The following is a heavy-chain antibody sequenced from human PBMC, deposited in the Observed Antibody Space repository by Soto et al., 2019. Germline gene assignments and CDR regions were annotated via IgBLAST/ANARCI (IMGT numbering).Heavy chain of an antibody. CDR3: AKDVVSMFGVAADY. V-gene: IGHV3-23*01. CDR1: GFTFSSDA. D-gene: IGHD3-3*01. Sequence: EVQLLASGGGLVQPGGSMRLSCAASGFTFSSDAMSWVRQAPGKGLAWVSAISGSGGSTDYADSVKGRFTIPRDNSKNTLDLQMPSPRAEARALYYWAKDVVSMFGVAADYWGQGALVTVSS. CDR2: ISGSGGST. J-gene: IGHJ4*02.